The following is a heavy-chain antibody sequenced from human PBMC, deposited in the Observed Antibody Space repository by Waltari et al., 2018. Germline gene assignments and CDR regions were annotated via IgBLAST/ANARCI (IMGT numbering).Heavy chain of an antibody. D-gene: IGHD3-9*01. J-gene: IGHJ4*02. Sequence: GGGLVQPGGSLRLSCAASGFTLRTYDMHWVRQVRGKGLEWVASIGAAGETKYLDSVKGRFTISRESAKNSLNLQMNSLTGGDTAVYHCARGDPTAGAIDYWGQGTLVTVSS. CDR2: IGAAGET. CDR1: GFTLRTYD. CDR3: ARGDPTAGAIDY. V-gene: IGHV3-13*01.